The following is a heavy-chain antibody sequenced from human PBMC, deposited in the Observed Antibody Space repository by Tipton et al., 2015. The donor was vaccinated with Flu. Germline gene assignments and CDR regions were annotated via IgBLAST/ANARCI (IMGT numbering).Heavy chain of an antibody. J-gene: IGHJ4*02. CDR2: ISYDATLE. CDR3: ASSPWFKEGRLPY. CDR1: GINFSRYA. Sequence: SLRLSCAASGINFSRYAMHWVRQAPGRGLEWVAVISYDATLEYFADSVKGRLTISRDNSKNTLFLQMNSLRSNDTAVYYCASSPWFKEGRLPYWGQGILVTVSS. D-gene: IGHD3-22*01. V-gene: IGHV3-30*07.